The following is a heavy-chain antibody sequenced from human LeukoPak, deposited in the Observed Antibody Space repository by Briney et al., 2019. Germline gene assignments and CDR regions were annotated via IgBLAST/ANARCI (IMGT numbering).Heavy chain of an antibody. V-gene: IGHV1-69-2*01. D-gene: IGHD3-3*01. CDR3: TTTNVGNSPRDY. J-gene: IGHJ4*02. CDR2: VDPKDGET. CDR1: GYTFDDNY. Sequence: ASVKVSCKASGYTFDDNYMHWVQQAPGKGPEWMGFVDPKDGETVYAEKFQDRVTLSADTSIDTAYMELSSLTSEDTAIYYCTTTNVGNSPRDYWGQGTLVTVSS.